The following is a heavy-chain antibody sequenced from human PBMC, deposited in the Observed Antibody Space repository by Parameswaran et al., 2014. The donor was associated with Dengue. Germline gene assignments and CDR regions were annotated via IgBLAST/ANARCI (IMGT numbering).Heavy chain of an antibody. CDR2: ISSSSSYI. J-gene: IGHJ6*02. D-gene: IGHD1-7*01. V-gene: IGHV3-21*01. Sequence: VRQMPGKGLEWVSSISSSSSYIYYADSVKGRFTISRDNAKNSLYLQMNSLRAEDTAVYYCARGRGELLSRDQGDYYGMDVWGQGTTVTVSS. CDR3: ARGRGELLSRDQGDYYGMDV.